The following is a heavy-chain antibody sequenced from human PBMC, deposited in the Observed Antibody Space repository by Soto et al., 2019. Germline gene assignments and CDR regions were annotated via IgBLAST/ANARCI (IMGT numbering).Heavy chain of an antibody. CDR3: VRGGNAAGAFDI. J-gene: IGHJ3*02. D-gene: IGHD3-16*01. Sequence: QVQLVESGGDVVQPGRSLRLSCAASGFTFSHYGLHWVRQTPGKGLEWVAVIWDDGNKKFYADYVKGRFTISRDNSENMLYLPMNSLRAEDTAVYFCVRGGNAAGAFDIWGQGTMVTVFS. V-gene: IGHV3-33*01. CDR1: GFTFSHYG. CDR2: IWDDGNKK.